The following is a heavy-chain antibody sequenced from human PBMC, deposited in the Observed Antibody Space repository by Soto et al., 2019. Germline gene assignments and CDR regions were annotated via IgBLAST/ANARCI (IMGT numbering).Heavy chain of an antibody. CDR1: GYTFTSYG. D-gene: IGHD3-22*01. V-gene: IGHV1-18*01. CDR3: ARDIFYAFMDYYDSSGHYLF. J-gene: IGHJ4*02. CDR2: ISAYNGNT. Sequence: QVQLVQSGAEVKKPGASVKVSCKASGYTFTSYGISWVRQAPGQGLEWMGWISAYNGNTNYAQKLQGRVTMTTDTATSTAYMELRSLRSDDTAICYCARDIFYAFMDYYDSSGHYLFWGQGTLVTVCS.